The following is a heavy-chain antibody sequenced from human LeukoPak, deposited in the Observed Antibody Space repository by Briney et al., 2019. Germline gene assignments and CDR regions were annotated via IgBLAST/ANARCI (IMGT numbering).Heavy chain of an antibody. Sequence: SETLSLTCTVSGGSISSYYWSWTRQPAGKGLDGVGRIYTSGSTNYNPSLKSRVTMSVDTSKNQFSLKLSSVTAADTAVYYCARERPDIVVVPAALPYYYYYYMDVWGKGTTVTVSS. CDR2: IYTSGST. CDR1: GGSISSYY. CDR3: ARERPDIVVVPAALPYYYYYYMDV. V-gene: IGHV4-4*07. J-gene: IGHJ6*03. D-gene: IGHD2-2*01.